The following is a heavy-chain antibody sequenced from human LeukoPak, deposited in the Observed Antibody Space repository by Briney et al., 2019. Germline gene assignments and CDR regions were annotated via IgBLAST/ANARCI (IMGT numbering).Heavy chain of an antibody. D-gene: IGHD6-13*01. V-gene: IGHV3-23*01. CDR3: ARGYSSSWYWFDP. CDR1: GFTFSSYA. CDR2: ISGSGGST. J-gene: IGHJ5*02. Sequence: GGSLRLSCAASGFTFSSYAMSWVRQAPGKGLEWVSAISGSGGSTYYADSVKGRFTISRDNSKNTLYLQLNSLRAEDTAVYYCARGYSSSWYWFDPWGQGTLVTVSS.